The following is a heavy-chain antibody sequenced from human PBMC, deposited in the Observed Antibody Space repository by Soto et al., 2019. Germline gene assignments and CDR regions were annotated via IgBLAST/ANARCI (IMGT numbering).Heavy chain of an antibody. D-gene: IGHD6-6*01. CDR2: ISQSGNT. Sequence: SETLSLTCSIYSGSFSGYYWSWIRQPPGKGLEWIGEISQSGNTNYSPSLKSRVSISIDTSKKQFPLNLASVSAADTAVYYCARAPKVSGSSQTRPDFWGQGTLVTVSS. V-gene: IGHV4-34*01. CDR1: SGSFSGYY. J-gene: IGHJ4*02. CDR3: ARAPKVSGSSQTRPDF.